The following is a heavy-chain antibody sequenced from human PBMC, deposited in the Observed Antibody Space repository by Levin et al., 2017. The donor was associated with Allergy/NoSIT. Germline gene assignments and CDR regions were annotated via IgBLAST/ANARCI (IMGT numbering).Heavy chain of an antibody. CDR3: AKVGVDKELWLPEY. CDR2: LSHDGSNE. CDR1: GFTFRNYA. V-gene: IGHV3-30*18. J-gene: IGHJ4*02. Sequence: GGSLRLSCAASGFTFRNYAMHLVRQAPGKGLEWVAILSHDGSNEYYADSVKGRFTVSRDTSENTLYLQMNSLRVEDSAVYYCAKVGVDKELWLPEYWGQGNLVTVSS. D-gene: IGHD3-16*01.